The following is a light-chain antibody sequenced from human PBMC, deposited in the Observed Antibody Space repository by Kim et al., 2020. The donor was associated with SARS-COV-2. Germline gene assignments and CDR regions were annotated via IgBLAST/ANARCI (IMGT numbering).Light chain of an antibody. CDR3: CSYAGNNNVV. CDR1: RGDIGGYNY. J-gene: IGLJ2*01. Sequence: GKSVTISCTGTRGDIGGYNYVSWDRQYPGRAPQLMISEVTKRPSGVPDRFSGSKSGNTASLTVSGLQADDEAHYYCCSYAGNNNVVFGGGTQLTVL. CDR2: EVT. V-gene: IGLV2-8*01.